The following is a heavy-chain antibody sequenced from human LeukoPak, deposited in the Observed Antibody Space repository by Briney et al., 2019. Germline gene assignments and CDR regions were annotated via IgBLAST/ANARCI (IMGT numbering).Heavy chain of an antibody. Sequence: PGGSLRLSCAASGFTFSSYAMSWVRQAPGKGLEWVSDISGSGGTTYYADSVKGRFTISRDNSKNTLYLQMNSLRAEDTVVYYCAKSRNGYNSQYFLHWGQGTLVTVSS. CDR1: GFTFSSYA. CDR2: ISGSGGTT. J-gene: IGHJ1*01. CDR3: AKSRNGYNSQYFLH. D-gene: IGHD5-24*01. V-gene: IGHV3-23*01.